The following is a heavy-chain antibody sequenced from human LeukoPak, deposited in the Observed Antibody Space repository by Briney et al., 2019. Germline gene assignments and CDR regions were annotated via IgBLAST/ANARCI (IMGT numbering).Heavy chain of an antibody. CDR3: AKDIQSVTGYSDAFDI. J-gene: IGHJ3*02. D-gene: IGHD3-9*01. V-gene: IGHV3-30*02. Sequence: DSVKGRITMSRDNSKNTLYLQMNSLRAEDTALYYCAKDIQSVTGYSDAFDIWGQGTMVTVSS.